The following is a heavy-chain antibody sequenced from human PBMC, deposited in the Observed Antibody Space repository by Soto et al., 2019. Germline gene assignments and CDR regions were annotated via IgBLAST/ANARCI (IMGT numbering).Heavy chain of an antibody. CDR2: IWDDGSDK. J-gene: IGHJ4*02. Sequence: QVQLVESGGGVVQPGRSLRLSCAASGFTFSSYGMHWVRQAPGKGLEWVAVIWDDGSDKYYADSVKGRFTISRDNSKNSLYLQMNSLRAEDTAVYYCARAPYCSGGSCYSIDYWGQGTLVTVSS. CDR3: ARAPYCSGGSCYSIDY. CDR1: GFTFSSYG. V-gene: IGHV3-33*01. D-gene: IGHD2-15*01.